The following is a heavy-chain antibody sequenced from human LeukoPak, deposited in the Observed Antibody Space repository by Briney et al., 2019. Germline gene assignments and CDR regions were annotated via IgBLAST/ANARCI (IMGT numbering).Heavy chain of an antibody. Sequence: SKTLSLTCAVNGGSFSAYFWSWIRQPPGKWLEWLGEINHSGSANYNPSLKSRVTISVDTSRNQFSLKLSSVTAADTALYYCARVGILGATNHWGQGTLVTVSS. CDR2: INHSGSA. CDR3: ARVGILGATNH. V-gene: IGHV4-34*01. J-gene: IGHJ5*02. D-gene: IGHD1-26*01. CDR1: GGSFSAYF.